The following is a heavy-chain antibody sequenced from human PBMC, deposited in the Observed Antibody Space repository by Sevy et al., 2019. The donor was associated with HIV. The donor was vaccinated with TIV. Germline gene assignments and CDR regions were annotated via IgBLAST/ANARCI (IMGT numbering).Heavy chain of an antibody. V-gene: IGHV3-7*04. J-gene: IGHJ4*02. CDR1: GFTFSTYW. CDR2: IKQDESEK. Sequence: GGSLRLSCAASGFTFSTYWMHWVRQAPGKGLEWVANIKQDESEKYYVAPLKGRFTISRDNAKNSLYLQMTSLRPGDTAVYYCARGNSGSFDYWGQGTLVTVSS. D-gene: IGHD3-22*01. CDR3: ARGNSGSFDY.